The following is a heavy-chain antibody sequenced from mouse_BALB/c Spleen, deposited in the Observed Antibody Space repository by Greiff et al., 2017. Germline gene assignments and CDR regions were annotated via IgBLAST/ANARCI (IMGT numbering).Heavy chain of an antibody. J-gene: IGHJ2*01. CDR2: ISNGGGST. Sequence: EVQRVESGGGLVQPGGSLKLSCAASGFTFSSYTMSWVRQTPEKRLEWVAYISNGGGSTYYPDTVKGRFTISRDNAKNTLYLQMSSLKSEDTAMYYCARHRPSYGSSFDYWGQGTTLTVSS. D-gene: IGHD1-1*01. CDR1: GFTFSSYT. CDR3: ARHRPSYGSSFDY. V-gene: IGHV5-12-2*01.